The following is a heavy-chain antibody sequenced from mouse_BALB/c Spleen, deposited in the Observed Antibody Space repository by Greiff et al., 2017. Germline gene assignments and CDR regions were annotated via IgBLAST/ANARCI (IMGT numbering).Heavy chain of an antibody. CDR1: GYSITSGYY. CDR2: ISYDGSN. CDR3: ARRGGYDYDEGDYAMDY. J-gene: IGHJ4*01. V-gene: IGHV3-6*02. D-gene: IGHD2-4*01. Sequence: EVKLMESGPGLVKPSQSLSLTCSVTGYSITSGYYWNWIRQFPGNKLEWMGYISYDGSNNYNPSLKNRISITRDTSKNQFFLKLNSVTTEDTATYYCARRGGYDYDEGDYAMDYWGQGTSVTVSS.